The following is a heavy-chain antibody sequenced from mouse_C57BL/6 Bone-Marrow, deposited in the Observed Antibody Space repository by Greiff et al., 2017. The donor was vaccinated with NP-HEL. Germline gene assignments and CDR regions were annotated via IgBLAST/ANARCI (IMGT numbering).Heavy chain of an antibody. CDR2: ISSGSSTI. V-gene: IGHV5-17*01. CDR1: GFTFSDYG. Sequence: EVKLVESGGGLVKPGGSLKLSCAASGFTFSDYGMHWVRQAPERGLEWVAYISSGSSTIYYADTVKGRFTISRDNAKNTLFLQMTSLRSEDTAMYYCARDYDFAYWGQGTLVTVSA. CDR3: ARDYDFAY. J-gene: IGHJ3*01. D-gene: IGHD2-4*01.